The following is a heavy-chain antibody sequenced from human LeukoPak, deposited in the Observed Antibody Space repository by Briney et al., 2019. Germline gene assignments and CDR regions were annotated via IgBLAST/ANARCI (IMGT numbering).Heavy chain of an antibody. CDR2: INPNSGGT. CDR3: ARGGVGGSYPHDY. J-gene: IGHJ4*02. V-gene: IGHV1-2*02. Sequence: GASVKVSCKASGYTFTGYYMHWVRQAPGQGLEWMGWINPNSGGTNYAQKFQGRVTITRNTSISTAYMELSSLRSEDTAVYYCARGGVGGSYPHDYWGQGTLVTVSS. D-gene: IGHD1-26*01. CDR1: GYTFTGYY.